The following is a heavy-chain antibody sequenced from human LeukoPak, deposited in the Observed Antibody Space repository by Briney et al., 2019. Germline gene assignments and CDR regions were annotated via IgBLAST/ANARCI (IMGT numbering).Heavy chain of an antibody. Sequence: PSETLSLTCTVAGGSIRNYYWSWIRQPPGRGLEWRGYIYYSGSTNYNPSLKSRVTISVDKSKTRISLKLRCVNGEDRARYYTASWGSRWPTGRTGSAFDYWGQGTLVTVPS. V-gene: IGHV4-59*01. CDR1: GGSIRNYY. CDR2: IYYSGST. J-gene: IGHJ4*02. CDR3: ASWGSRWPTGRTGSAFDY. D-gene: IGHD3-16*01.